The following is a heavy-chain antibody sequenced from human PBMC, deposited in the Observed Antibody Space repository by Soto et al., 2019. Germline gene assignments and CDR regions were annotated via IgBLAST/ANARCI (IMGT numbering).Heavy chain of an antibody. CDR1: GYTFSSYG. CDR3: ARVPLIRGIILTVPDY. CDR2: ISTYNDNT. D-gene: IGHD3-10*01. V-gene: IGHV1-18*04. Sequence: RASVKVSCKASGYTFSSYGINWVRQAPGQGLEWLGWISTYNDNTAFAQNLQGRVTMTTDTSTSTAYMELRSLRSDGTAVYYCARVPLIRGIILTVPDYWGQGTLVTVSS. J-gene: IGHJ4*02.